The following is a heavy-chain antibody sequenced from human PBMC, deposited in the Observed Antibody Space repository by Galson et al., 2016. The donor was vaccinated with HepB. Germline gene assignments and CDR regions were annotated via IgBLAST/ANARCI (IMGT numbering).Heavy chain of an antibody. CDR2: IWADGGNK. J-gene: IGHJ4*02. CDR1: GFTFSNHG. D-gene: IGHD1-26*01. Sequence: SLRLSCAASGFTFSNHGMHWVRQAPGTGLECVAVIWADGGNKYYVDSVKGRFTISRDNSKNTVYLQMNSLRADDTAVYYCARDMYTGSYIIDYWGQGTLVTVSS. CDR3: ARDMYTGSYIIDY. V-gene: IGHV3-33*01.